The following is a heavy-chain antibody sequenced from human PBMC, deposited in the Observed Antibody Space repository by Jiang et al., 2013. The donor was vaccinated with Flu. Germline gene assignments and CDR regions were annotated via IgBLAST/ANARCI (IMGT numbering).Heavy chain of an antibody. J-gene: IGHJ5*02. CDR3: ARLAAAGSFDP. Sequence: VQLVESGGGVVQPGRSLRLSCAASGFTFSSYGMHWVRQAPGKGLEWVAVIWYDGSNKYYADPVKGRFTISRDNSKNTLYLQMNSLRAEDTAVYYCARLAAAGSFDPWGQGTLVTVSS. CDR1: GFTFSSYG. CDR2: IWYDGSNK. V-gene: IGHV3-33*01. D-gene: IGHD6-13*01.